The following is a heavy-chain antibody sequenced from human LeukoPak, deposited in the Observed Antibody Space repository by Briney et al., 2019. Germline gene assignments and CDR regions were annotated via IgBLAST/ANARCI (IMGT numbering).Heavy chain of an antibody. Sequence: ASVKVSCKASGYTFTGYYMHWVRQAPGQGLEWMGWINPKTGGTTYAQNFQGRVTMTRDMSITTAYMDLSRLRSDDTAVYYCTRAFEYGWFDPRGQGTLVIVSS. J-gene: IGHJ5*02. CDR1: GYTFTGYY. CDR2: INPKTGGT. V-gene: IGHV1-2*02. D-gene: IGHD4-17*01. CDR3: TRAFEYGWFDP.